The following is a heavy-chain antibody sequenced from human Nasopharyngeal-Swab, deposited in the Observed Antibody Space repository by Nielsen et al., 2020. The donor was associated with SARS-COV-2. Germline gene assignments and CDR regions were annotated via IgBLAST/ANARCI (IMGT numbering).Heavy chain of an antibody. Sequence: ASVKVSCKPSGYTFTDYYMHWVRQAPGQGLEWMGWMNPHNGGTNYAQKFQGRVTMTRDTSISTAYMELSRLRSDDTAVYYCAIGLDLLWPTNGPFDIWGQGTMVSISS. D-gene: IGHD2-8*01. CDR1: GYTFTDYY. CDR3: AIGLDLLWPTNGPFDI. V-gene: IGHV1-2*02. J-gene: IGHJ3*02. CDR2: MNPHNGGT.